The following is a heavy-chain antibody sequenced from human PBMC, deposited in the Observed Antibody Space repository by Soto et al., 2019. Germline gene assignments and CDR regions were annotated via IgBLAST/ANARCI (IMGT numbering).Heavy chain of an antibody. D-gene: IGHD6-19*01. V-gene: IGHV3-53*01. Sequence: GGSLRLSCAASGFTVISNYMSWVRQAPGKGLEWVSVIYSGGSTYYADSVKGRFTISRDNSKNTLYLQMNSLRAEDTAVYYCARDRGYSSGWHDYYYYYGMDVWGQGTTVTVSS. J-gene: IGHJ6*02. CDR2: IYSGGST. CDR3: ARDRGYSSGWHDYYYYYGMDV. CDR1: GFTVISNY.